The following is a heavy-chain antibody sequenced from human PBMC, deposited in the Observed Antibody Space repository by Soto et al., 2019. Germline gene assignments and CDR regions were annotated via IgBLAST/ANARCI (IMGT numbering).Heavy chain of an antibody. CDR2: ISPKSGGT. D-gene: IGHD3-9*01. V-gene: IGHV1-2*02. CDR3: ARPPGYISDWYYFDL. CDR1: GYTYTGYY. J-gene: IGHJ4*02. Sequence: ASVKVSCKASGYTYTGYYMHWVRQAPGQGFEWMGRISPKSGGTNYAQKFEGRVTMTWDTSLKTAYMELSSLISEDTAVYYCARPPGYISDWYYFDLWGQGTLVTVSS.